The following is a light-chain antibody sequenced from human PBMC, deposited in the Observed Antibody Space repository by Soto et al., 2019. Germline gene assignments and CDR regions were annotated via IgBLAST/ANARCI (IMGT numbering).Light chain of an antibody. Sequence: IVLTHSPATLSLSPCERATLSFRARQSVSSDLAWYQQKPGQAPRLLIYDASNRATGIPARFSGSGSGTDFTLTINSLQSEDFAVYYCQQYNNWWTFGQGTKVDI. CDR1: QSVSSD. V-gene: IGKV3-11*01. CDR3: QQYNNWWT. CDR2: DAS. J-gene: IGKJ1*01.